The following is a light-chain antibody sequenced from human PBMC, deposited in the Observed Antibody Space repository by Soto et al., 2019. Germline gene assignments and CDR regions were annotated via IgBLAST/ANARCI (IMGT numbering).Light chain of an antibody. Sequence: HSALTQPASVSGSPGRSITISCTGTSSDVGASNYVSWYQQYPGMAPKLMIYDVSNRPSGVSNRFSGSKSGNTASLTISGLQAEDEADYYCASYTISSTPLYVFGTGTKLTVL. V-gene: IGLV2-14*01. CDR1: SSDVGASNY. CDR3: ASYTISSTPLYV. J-gene: IGLJ1*01. CDR2: DVS.